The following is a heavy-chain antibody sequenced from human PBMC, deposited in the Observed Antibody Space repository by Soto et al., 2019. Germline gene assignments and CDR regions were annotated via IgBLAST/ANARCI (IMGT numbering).Heavy chain of an antibody. J-gene: IGHJ4*02. Sequence: WGSLRLSCAASGFTFSRYLRHWVRQAPGKGLVWVSRINSDGSSTSYADSVKGRFTISRDNAKNTLYLQMNSLRAEDTAVYYCARSHISVVVPAAIDYWGQGTLVTVSS. V-gene: IGHV3-74*01. CDR2: INSDGSST. CDR1: GFTFSRYL. CDR3: ARSHISVVVPAAIDY. D-gene: IGHD2-2*01.